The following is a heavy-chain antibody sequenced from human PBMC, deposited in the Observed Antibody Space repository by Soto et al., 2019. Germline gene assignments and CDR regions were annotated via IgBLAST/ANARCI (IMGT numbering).Heavy chain of an antibody. J-gene: IGHJ5*02. CDR2: IYYSGST. CDR3: ARVGSLYDFWSGYYSSWFDP. CDR1: GGSISSYY. Sequence: ASETLSLTCTVSGGSISSYYWSWIRQPPGKGLEWIGYIYYSGSTNYNPSLKSRVTISVDTSKNQFSLKLSSVTAADTAVYYCARVGSLYDFWSGYYSSWFDPWGQGTLVTVSS. V-gene: IGHV4-59*01. D-gene: IGHD3-3*01.